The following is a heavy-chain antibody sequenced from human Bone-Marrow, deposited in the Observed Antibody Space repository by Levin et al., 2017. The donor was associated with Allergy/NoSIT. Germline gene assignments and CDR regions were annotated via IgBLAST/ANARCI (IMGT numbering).Heavy chain of an antibody. CDR3: AKERDDSSENYYYYGMDV. V-gene: IGHV3-30*18. CDR1: GFTFSSYG. J-gene: IGHJ6*02. D-gene: IGHD3-22*01. CDR2: ISYDGSNK. Sequence: GGSLRLSCAASGFTFSSYGMHWVRQAPGKGLEWVAVISYDGSNKYYADSVKGRFTISRDNSKNTLYLQMNSLRAEDTAVYYCAKERDDSSENYYYYGMDVWGQGTTVTVSS.